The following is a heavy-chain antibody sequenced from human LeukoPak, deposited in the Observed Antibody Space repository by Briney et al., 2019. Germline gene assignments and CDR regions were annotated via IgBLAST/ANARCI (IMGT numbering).Heavy chain of an antibody. V-gene: IGHV4-39*01. CDR3: VRQSRIFGVTRPGYMDV. J-gene: IGHJ6*03. Sequence: KPSETLSLTCGVSGGSINTNTFFWGWVRQSPGKGLEWMGNVFYSGSTMYNPSLKSRVTMSIDTSKSQFSLSLSSVTAADTAMYWCVRQSRIFGVTRPGYMDVWGKGIMVSVSS. D-gene: IGHD3-3*01. CDR1: GGSINTNTFF. CDR2: VFYSGST.